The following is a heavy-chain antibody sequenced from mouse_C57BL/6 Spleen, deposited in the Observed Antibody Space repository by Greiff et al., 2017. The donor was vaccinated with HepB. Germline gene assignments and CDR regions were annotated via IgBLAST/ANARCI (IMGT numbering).Heavy chain of an antibody. CDR1: GFSLTSYG. D-gene: IGHD2-4*01. Sequence: QVQLKDSGPGLVQPSQSLSITCTVSGFSLTSYGVHWVRQSPGKGLEWLGVIWRGGSTDYNAAFMSRLSITKDNSKSQVFFKMNSLQADDTAIYYCAKNGARDYDDYAMDYWGQGTSVTVSS. CDR2: IWRGGST. J-gene: IGHJ4*01. V-gene: IGHV2-5*01. CDR3: AKNGARDYDDYAMDY.